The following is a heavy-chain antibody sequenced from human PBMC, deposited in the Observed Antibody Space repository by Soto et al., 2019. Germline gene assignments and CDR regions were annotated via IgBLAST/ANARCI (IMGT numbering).Heavy chain of an antibody. D-gene: IGHD6-19*01. CDR3: ARLYSRGWNYYGMDV. J-gene: IGHJ6*02. V-gene: IGHV3-30-3*01. CDR2: ISYDGSNK. CDR1: GFTFSSYA. Sequence: QVQLVESGGGVVQPGRSLRLSCAASGFTFSSYAMHWVRQAPGKGLEWVAVISYDGSNKYYADSVKGRFTISRDNSKNTLYLQMNSLRAEDTAVYYCARLYSRGWNYYGMDVWGQGTTVTVSS.